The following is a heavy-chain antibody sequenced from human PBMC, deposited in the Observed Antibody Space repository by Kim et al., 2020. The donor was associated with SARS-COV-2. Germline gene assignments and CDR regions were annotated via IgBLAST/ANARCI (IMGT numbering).Heavy chain of an antibody. J-gene: IGHJ4*02. V-gene: IGHV4-34*01. CDR3: ARGGYSSGWFDY. Sequence: NYNPSLKSRVTISVDTSKNQFSLKLSSVTAADTAVYYCARGGYSSGWFDYWGQGTLVTVSS. D-gene: IGHD6-19*01.